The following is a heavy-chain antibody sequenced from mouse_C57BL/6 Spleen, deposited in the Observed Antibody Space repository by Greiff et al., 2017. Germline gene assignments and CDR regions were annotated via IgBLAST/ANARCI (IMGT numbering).Heavy chain of an antibody. D-gene: IGHD2-4*01. V-gene: IGHV1-42*01. Sequence: VQLQQSGPELVKPGASVKISCKASGYSFTGYYMNWVKQSPEKSLEWIGEINPSTGGTTYNQKFKAKATLTVDKSSSTAYMQLKSLTSEDSAVYYCARGEGLRPPFAYWGQGTLVTVSA. CDR3: ARGEGLRPPFAY. CDR1: GYSFTGYY. CDR2: INPSTGGT. J-gene: IGHJ3*01.